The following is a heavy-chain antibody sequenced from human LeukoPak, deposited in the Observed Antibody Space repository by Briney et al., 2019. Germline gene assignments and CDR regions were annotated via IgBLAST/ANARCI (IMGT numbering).Heavy chain of an antibody. D-gene: IGHD6-19*01. CDR1: GYTFTGYY. CDR2: VNPNSGDT. V-gene: IGHV1-2*02. Sequence: ASVKVSCKASGYTFTGYYLHWVRQAPGQGLEWMGCVNPNSGDTNYAQKFQGSVTMTRDTSISTVYMELSRLRSDDTALYYCAKGGIIVAGHGTGFDYWGQGTLVTVSS. CDR3: AKGGIIVAGHGTGFDY. J-gene: IGHJ4*02.